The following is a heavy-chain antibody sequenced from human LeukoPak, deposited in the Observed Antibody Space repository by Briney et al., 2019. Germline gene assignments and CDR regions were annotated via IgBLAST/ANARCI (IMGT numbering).Heavy chain of an antibody. Sequence: ASVKVSCKTSGYTFTGYYTHWVRQAPGQGLEWMGWINPNSGDTNYAQKFQGRVTMTRDTSISTAYMELTRLRSDDTAVYYCARVRGAAGTYYYYMDVWGKGTTVTVSS. CDR3: ARVRGAAGTYYYYMDV. J-gene: IGHJ6*03. D-gene: IGHD6-13*01. V-gene: IGHV1-2*02. CDR1: GYTFTGYY. CDR2: INPNSGDT.